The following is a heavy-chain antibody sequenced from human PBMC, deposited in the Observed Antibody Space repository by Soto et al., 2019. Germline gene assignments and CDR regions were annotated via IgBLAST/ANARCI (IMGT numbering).Heavy chain of an antibody. D-gene: IGHD2-15*01. CDR3: ARDTDIVVVVAANYYYGMDV. CDR2: IIPIFGTA. Sequence: QVQLVQSGAEVKKPGSSVKVSCKASGGTFSSYAISWVRQAPGQGLEWMGGIIPIFGTANYAQKFQGRVTITEDKSTSTAYMELSSLRSEDTAVYYCARDTDIVVVVAANYYYGMDVWGQGTTVTVSS. CDR1: GGTFSSYA. J-gene: IGHJ6*02. V-gene: IGHV1-69*06.